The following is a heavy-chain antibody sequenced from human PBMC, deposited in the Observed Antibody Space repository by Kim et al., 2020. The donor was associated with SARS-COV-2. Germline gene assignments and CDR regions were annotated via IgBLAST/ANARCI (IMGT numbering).Heavy chain of an antibody. Sequence: SETLSLTCTVSGDSISDYYWSWIRLPPGKGLEWIGYIYYSGSTTYNPSLKSRVTISVDTSKNQFSLNLSSVTAADTAIYYCARGAARAAGGAFDCWGRG. CDR3: ARGAARAAGGAFDC. D-gene: IGHD6-6*01. CDR2: IYYSGST. V-gene: IGHV4-59*01. J-gene: IGHJ4*02. CDR1: GDSISDYY.